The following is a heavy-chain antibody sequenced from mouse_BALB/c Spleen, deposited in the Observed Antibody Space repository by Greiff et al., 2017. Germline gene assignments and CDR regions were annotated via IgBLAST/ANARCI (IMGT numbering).Heavy chain of an antibody. V-gene: IGHV5-9-1*01. D-gene: IGHD2-4*01. CDR1: GFTFSSYA. CDR2: ISSGGSYT. Sequence: EVMLVESLGGLVKPGGSLKLSCAASGFTFSSYAMSWVRQTPEKRLEWVATISSGGSYTYYPDSVKGRFTISRDNAKNTLYLQMSSLRSEDTAMYYCARLYYDYDGYFDYWGQGTTLTVSS. CDR3: ARLYYDYDGYFDY. J-gene: IGHJ2*01.